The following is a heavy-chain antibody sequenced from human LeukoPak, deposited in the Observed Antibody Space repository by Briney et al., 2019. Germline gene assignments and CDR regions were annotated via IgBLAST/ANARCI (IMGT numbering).Heavy chain of an antibody. V-gene: IGHV1-3*01. CDR3: ARSLDSSGYPFDY. J-gene: IGHJ4*02. CDR2: INAGNGNT. Sequence: ASVKVSCKASGYTFTSYAMHWVRQAPGQRLEWMGWINAGNGNTKYSQKFQGRVTITRDTSVSTAYMELSSLRSEDTAVYYCARSLDSSGYPFDYWGQGTLVTVSS. D-gene: IGHD3-22*01. CDR1: GYTFTSYA.